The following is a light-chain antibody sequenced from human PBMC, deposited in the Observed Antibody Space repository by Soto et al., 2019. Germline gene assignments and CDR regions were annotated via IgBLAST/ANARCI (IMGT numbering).Light chain of an antibody. J-gene: IGLJ1*01. V-gene: IGLV2-8*01. CDR2: EVT. Sequence: QSALTQPPSASGSPGQSVTISCTGTSSDVGGCNYVSWYQQHPGQAPKIMIYEVTKRPSGVPDRFSGSKSGNTASLTVSGLQAEDEADYYCSSFGGSNNYVFGTGTKLTVL. CDR1: SSDVGGCNY. CDR3: SSFGGSNNYV.